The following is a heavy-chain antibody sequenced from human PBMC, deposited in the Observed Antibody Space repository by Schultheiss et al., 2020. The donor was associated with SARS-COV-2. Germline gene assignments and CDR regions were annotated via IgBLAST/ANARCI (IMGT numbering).Heavy chain of an antibody. CDR2: IYHSGST. Sequence: SETLSLTCTVSGGSVSSGSYYWSWIRQPPGKGLEWIGYIYHSGSTNYNPSLKSRVTISVDTSKNQFSLKLSSVTAADTAVYYCARRAAEGDYGDLVDYWGQGTLVTVSS. V-gene: IGHV4-61*01. D-gene: IGHD4-17*01. CDR1: GGSVSSGSYY. J-gene: IGHJ4*02. CDR3: ARRAAEGDYGDLVDY.